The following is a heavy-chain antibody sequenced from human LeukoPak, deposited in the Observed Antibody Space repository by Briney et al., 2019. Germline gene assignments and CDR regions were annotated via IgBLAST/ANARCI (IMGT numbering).Heavy chain of an antibody. Sequence: SVKVSCKASGGTFSSYAISWVRQAPGQGLEWMGRIIPIFGTANYAQKFQGRVTITTDESTSTAYMELSSLRSEDTAVYYCARAGGVSSWYHAFDIWGQGTMVTVSS. V-gene: IGHV1-69*05. D-gene: IGHD6-13*01. J-gene: IGHJ3*02. CDR1: GGTFSSYA. CDR2: IIPIFGTA. CDR3: ARAGGVSSWYHAFDI.